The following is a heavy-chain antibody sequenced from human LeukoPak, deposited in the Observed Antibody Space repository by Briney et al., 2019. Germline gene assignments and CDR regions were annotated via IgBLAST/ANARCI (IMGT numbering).Heavy chain of an antibody. CDR2: ISSGATTT. J-gene: IGHJ4*02. CDR3: AKGTVGAKY. V-gene: IGHV3-48*04. D-gene: IGHD1-26*01. Sequence: QPGGSLRLSCAASGFTLTSDSMNWVRQAPGKGLEWISYISSGATTTYYADSVKGRFTISRDNAGNSLYLQINSLRVDDTAVYYCAKGTVGAKYWGQGTLVIVSS. CDR1: GFTLTSDS.